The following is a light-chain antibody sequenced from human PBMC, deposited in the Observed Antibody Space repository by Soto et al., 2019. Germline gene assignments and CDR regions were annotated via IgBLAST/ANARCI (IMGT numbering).Light chain of an antibody. Sequence: EIVLTQSPGTLSLSPGERATLSCRASQSVSSSYLAWYQQKPGQAPRLLIYGASSRATGIPDWFSGSGSGTDFTLTISTLEPEDFAVYYCHQYGSSPLTFGGGTKVEIK. V-gene: IGKV3-20*01. J-gene: IGKJ4*01. CDR3: HQYGSSPLT. CDR2: GAS. CDR1: QSVSSSY.